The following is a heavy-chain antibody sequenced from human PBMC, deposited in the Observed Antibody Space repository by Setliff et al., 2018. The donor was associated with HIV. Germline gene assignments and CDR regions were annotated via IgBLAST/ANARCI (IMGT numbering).Heavy chain of an antibody. CDR3: ARIWLHKDADIPRFDP. Sequence: SETLSLTCVVSYYSVNSDYHWGWIRQSPGRGLRWIGHIYRSGSTYYNLSLGGRVTMSIDTSKDQFSLKLTSLTAADTAVYYCARIWLHKDADIPRFDPWGQGILVTVPQ. J-gene: IGHJ5*02. CDR2: IYRSGST. CDR1: YYSVNSDYH. V-gene: IGHV4-38-2*01. D-gene: IGHD6-19*01.